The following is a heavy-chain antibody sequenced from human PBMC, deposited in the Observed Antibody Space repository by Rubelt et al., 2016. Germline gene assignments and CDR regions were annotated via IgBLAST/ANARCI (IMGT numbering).Heavy chain of an antibody. Sequence: EVQLLESGGGLVQPGGSLRLSCAASGFTFSSYAMSWVRPAPGKGLEWVSAISGSGGNTYYADFATGRFTLASDNSQNTMYLQMKDLSDVVTAVYHCASDPRSSQVGYWGQGTLVTVSS. D-gene: IGHD2-8*02. V-gene: IGHV3-23*01. CDR3: ASDPRSSQVGY. CDR1: GFTFSSYA. CDR2: ISGSGGNT. J-gene: IGHJ1*01.